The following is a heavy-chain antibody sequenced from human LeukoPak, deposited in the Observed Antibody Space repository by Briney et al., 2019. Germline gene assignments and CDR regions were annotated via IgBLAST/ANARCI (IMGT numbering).Heavy chain of an antibody. Sequence: PGESLRLSCAASGFTFSSYAMSWVRQAPGKGLEWVSAISGSGGSTYYADSVKGRFTISRDNSKNTLYLQMNSLRAEDTAVYYCAKGGSGSYAFDIWGQGTMVTVSS. CDR3: AKGGSGSYAFDI. CDR2: ISGSGGST. D-gene: IGHD3-10*01. V-gene: IGHV3-23*01. J-gene: IGHJ3*02. CDR1: GFTFSSYA.